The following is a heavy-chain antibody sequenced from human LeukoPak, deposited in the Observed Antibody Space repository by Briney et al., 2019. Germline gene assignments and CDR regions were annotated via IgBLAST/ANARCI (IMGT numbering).Heavy chain of an antibody. CDR2: ISYDGSNK. CDR1: GFTFSSYA. V-gene: IGHV3-30-3*01. Sequence: GRSLRLSCAAFGFTFSSYAMRWVRQAPGKGLEWVAVISYDGSNKYYADSVKGRFTISRDNSKNTLYLQMNSLRAEDTAVYYCARDHLPQTYYYGSGSQIGSFDYWGQGTLVTVSS. J-gene: IGHJ4*02. CDR3: ARDHLPQTYYYGSGSQIGSFDY. D-gene: IGHD3-10*01.